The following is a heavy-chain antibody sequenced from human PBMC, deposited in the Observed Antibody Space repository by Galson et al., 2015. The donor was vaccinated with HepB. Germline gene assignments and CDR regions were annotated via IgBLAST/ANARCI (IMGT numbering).Heavy chain of an antibody. CDR3: ARFLIAVAGTNGMDV. J-gene: IGHJ6*02. V-gene: IGHV1-69*13. Sequence: SVKVSCKASGGTFSSYAISWVRQAPGQGLEWMGGIIPIFGTANYAQKFQGRVTITADESTSTAYMELSSLRSEDTAVYYCARFLIAVAGTNGMDVWGQGTTVTVSS. D-gene: IGHD6-19*01. CDR2: IIPIFGTA. CDR1: GGTFSSYA.